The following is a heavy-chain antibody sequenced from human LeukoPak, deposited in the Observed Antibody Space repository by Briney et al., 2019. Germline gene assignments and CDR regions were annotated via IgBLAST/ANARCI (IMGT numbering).Heavy chain of an antibody. CDR3: AREDYDILTGYYQFDY. D-gene: IGHD3-9*01. J-gene: IGHJ4*02. Sequence: PGGSLRLSCAASGFTFSSYSMNWVRQAPGKGLEWVSYISSSSSTIYYADSVKGRFTISRDNAKNSLYLQMNSLRAEDTAVYYCAREDYDILTGYYQFDYWGQGTLVTVSS. CDR2: ISSSSSTI. CDR1: GFTFSSYS. V-gene: IGHV3-48*04.